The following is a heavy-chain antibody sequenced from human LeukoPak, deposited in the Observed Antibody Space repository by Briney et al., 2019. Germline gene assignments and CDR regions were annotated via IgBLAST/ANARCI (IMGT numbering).Heavy chain of an antibody. J-gene: IGHJ6*02. D-gene: IGHD6-13*01. V-gene: IGHV1-2*04. CDR3: ARDTSSSWYPLRFGMDV. CDR2: INPNSGGT. CDR1: GYTFTGYY. Sequence: ASVKVSCTASGYTFTGYYMHWVRQAPGQGLEWMGWINPNSGGTNYAQKFQGWVTMTRDTSISTAYMELSRLRSDDTAVYYCARDTSSSWYPLRFGMDVWGQGTTVTVSS.